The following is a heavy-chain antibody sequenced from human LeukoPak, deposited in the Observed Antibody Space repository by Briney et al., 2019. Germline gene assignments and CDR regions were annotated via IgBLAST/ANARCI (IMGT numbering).Heavy chain of an antibody. J-gene: IGHJ6*03. Sequence: RSSETLSLTCAVYAGSFSGYYWSWNRPPPGKGLEWIGEINHSGSTNYNPSLKSRVTISVDTSKKQLSLKLSSVTAADTAVYYCAREAGFMVRGSMRGYDDYYYYMDVWGKGTTVTISS. CDR2: INHSGST. CDR3: AREAGFMVRGSMRGYDDYYYYMDV. D-gene: IGHD3-10*01. V-gene: IGHV4-34*01. CDR1: AGSFSGYY.